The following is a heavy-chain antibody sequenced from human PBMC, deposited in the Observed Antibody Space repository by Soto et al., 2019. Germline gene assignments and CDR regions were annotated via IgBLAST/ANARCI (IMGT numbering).Heavy chain of an antibody. CDR2: IIPIFGTA. J-gene: IGHJ6*02. Sequence: ASVKVSGKASGGTFSIYAISWVRQSPLQWLEWMGGIIPIFGTANYAQKFQGRVTITADESTSTAYMELSSLRSEDTAVYYCARSGRNSYGYYYYYGMDVWGQGTTVTVS. CDR3: ARSGRNSYGYYYYYGMDV. V-gene: IGHV1-69*13. CDR1: GGTFSIYA. D-gene: IGHD5-18*01.